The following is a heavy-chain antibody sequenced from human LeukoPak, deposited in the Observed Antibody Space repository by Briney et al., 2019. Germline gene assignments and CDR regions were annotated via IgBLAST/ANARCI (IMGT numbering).Heavy chain of an antibody. Sequence: RPGGSLRLSCAVSGFSVSGYWMTWVRQAPGKGLEWVSSISANGVATYYADSVKGRFTISRDNSKNTLYLQMNSLRAEDTAVYYCAKDQWYSSSWDYGMDVWGQGTTVTVSS. J-gene: IGHJ6*02. CDR3: AKDQWYSSSWDYGMDV. CDR1: GFSVSGYW. V-gene: IGHV3-23*01. CDR2: ISANGVAT. D-gene: IGHD6-13*01.